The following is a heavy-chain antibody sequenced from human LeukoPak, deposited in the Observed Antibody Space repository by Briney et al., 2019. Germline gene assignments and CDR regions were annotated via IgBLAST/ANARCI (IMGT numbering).Heavy chain of an antibody. CDR3: ARGGDGDNSLPFDY. CDR2: IYSSGRT. Sequence: GGSLRLSCAASGFTVINNYMGWVRQAPGKGLNYVAIIYSSGRTYYADSVKGRFTISRDNSKNTLYLQMNNLRAEDTAVYYCARGGDGDNSLPFDYWGLGTLVTVSS. CDR1: GFTVINNY. D-gene: IGHD5-24*01. V-gene: IGHV3-53*01. J-gene: IGHJ4*02.